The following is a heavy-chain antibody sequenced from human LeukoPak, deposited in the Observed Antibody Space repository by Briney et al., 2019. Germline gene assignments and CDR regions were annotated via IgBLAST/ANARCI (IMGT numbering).Heavy chain of an antibody. CDR1: GFTFSSYW. V-gene: IGHV3-74*01. D-gene: IGHD2-15*01. CDR3: ARRYCSGGSCYGPFEH. CDR2: INSDGSST. Sequence: GGSLRLFCAASGFTFSSYWMHWVRQAPGKGLVWVSRINSDGSSTSYADSVKGRFTISRDNAKNTLYLQMNSLRAEDTAVYYCARRYCSGGSCYGPFEHWGQGSLVTVSS. J-gene: IGHJ5*02.